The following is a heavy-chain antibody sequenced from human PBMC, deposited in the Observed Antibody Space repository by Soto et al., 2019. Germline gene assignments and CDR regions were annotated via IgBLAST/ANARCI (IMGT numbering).Heavy chain of an antibody. Sequence: GGSLRHSCAAAGFTFTGYTMNWVRQAPGKGLEWVSSISSSSDYIYYADSMKGRVTISRDNAKNSLFLDMNSLTGEDTAVYYCARARVYATGPLDFWGQGTLVIVSS. V-gene: IGHV3-21*06. J-gene: IGHJ4*02. CDR2: ISSSSDYI. CDR1: GFTFTGYT. D-gene: IGHD6-13*01. CDR3: ARARVYATGPLDF.